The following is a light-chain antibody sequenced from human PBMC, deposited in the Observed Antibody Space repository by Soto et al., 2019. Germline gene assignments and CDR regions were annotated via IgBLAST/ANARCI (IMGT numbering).Light chain of an antibody. Sequence: EIVLTQSPGTLSLSPGEKATLSCRASQSVGDTFLSWYQQKPGLAPRLLIYGVSNRATGIPDRFSGSGSGTDFILTISRLEPQDFALYYCGQFVSSHPRTFGQGTKVEIK. CDR1: QSVGDTF. V-gene: IGKV3-20*01. J-gene: IGKJ1*01. CDR3: GQFVSSHPRT. CDR2: GVS.